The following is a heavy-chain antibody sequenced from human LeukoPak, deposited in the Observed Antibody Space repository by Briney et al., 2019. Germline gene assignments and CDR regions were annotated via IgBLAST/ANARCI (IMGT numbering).Heavy chain of an antibody. CDR1: GFTFSSYA. J-gene: IGHJ6*03. CDR3: ARYGPYYYMDV. Sequence: PGGSLRLSCAASGFTFSSYAMHWVRQAPGKGLEWVSSISSSSSYIYYADSVKGRFTISRDNAKNSLYLQMNSLRAEDTAVYYCARYGPYYYMDVWGKGTTVTVSS. V-gene: IGHV3-21*01. D-gene: IGHD2-8*01. CDR2: ISSSSSYI.